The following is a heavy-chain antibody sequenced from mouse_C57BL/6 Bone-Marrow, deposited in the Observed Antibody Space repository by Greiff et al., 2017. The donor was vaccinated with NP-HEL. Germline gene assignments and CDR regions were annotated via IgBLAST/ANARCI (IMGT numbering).Heavy chain of an antibody. CDR2: SRNKANDYTT. J-gene: IGHJ4*01. CDR1: GFTFSDFY. Sequence: EVQRVESGGGLVQSGRSLRLSCATSGFTFSDFYMEWVRQAPGKGLEWIAASRNKANDYTTEYSASVKGRFIVSRDTSQSILYLQMNALRAEDTAIYYCARDAPYGDYAMDYWGQGTSVTVSS. CDR3: ARDAPYGDYAMDY. V-gene: IGHV7-1*01. D-gene: IGHD1-1*01.